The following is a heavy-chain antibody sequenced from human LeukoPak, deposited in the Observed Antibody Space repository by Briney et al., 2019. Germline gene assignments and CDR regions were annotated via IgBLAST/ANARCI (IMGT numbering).Heavy chain of an antibody. CDR2: INPNSDGT. CDR1: VYTFTGYY. J-gene: IGHJ6*03. CDR3: ARARLTYCSGGSCYSGSYMDV. V-gene: IGHV1-2*02. D-gene: IGHD2-15*01. Sequence: APVNVSCKSSVYTFTGYYMHWVRQAPGQGLEWMGWINPNSDGTNYAQKFQGRVTMTRDTSISTAYMELSRLRSDDTAVYYCARARLTYCSGGSCYSGSYMDVWGKGTTVTVSS.